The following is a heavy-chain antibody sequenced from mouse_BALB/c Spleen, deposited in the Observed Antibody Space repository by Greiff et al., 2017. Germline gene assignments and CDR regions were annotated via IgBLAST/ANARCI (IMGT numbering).Heavy chain of an antibody. J-gene: IGHJ4*01. D-gene: IGHD3-3*01. Sequence: EVQRVESGGGLVKPGGSLKLSCAASGFTFSDYYMYWVRQTPEKRLEWVATISDGGSYTYYPDSVKGRFTISRDNAKNNLYLQLSSLKSEDTAMYYCARVGGDYWGQGTSVTVSS. V-gene: IGHV5-4*02. CDR2: ISDGGSYT. CDR1: GFTFSDYY. CDR3: ARVGGDY.